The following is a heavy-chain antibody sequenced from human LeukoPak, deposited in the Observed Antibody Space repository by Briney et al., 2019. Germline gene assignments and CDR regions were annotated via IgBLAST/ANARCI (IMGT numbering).Heavy chain of an antibody. J-gene: IGHJ5*02. D-gene: IGHD3-10*01. V-gene: IGHV1-18*01. Sequence: ASVKVSCKASGYTFTSYGISWVRQAPGQGLEWMGWISAYNGNTNYAQKLQGRVTMTTDTSTSTAYMELRSLRSDDTAVYYCARDPPRGTMVRGVIGWFDPWGQGTLVTVSS. CDR1: GYTFTSYG. CDR2: ISAYNGNT. CDR3: ARDPPRGTMVRGVIGWFDP.